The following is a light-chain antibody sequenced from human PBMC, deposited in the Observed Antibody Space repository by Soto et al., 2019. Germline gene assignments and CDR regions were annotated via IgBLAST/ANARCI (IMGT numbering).Light chain of an antibody. Sequence: ETVMTQSPATLSVSPGERVTLSCRASHSVGSDLAWYQQKPGQAPRLLIYGASYRATGVPLRFSGSGSGTDFTLTISSLESGDSATYYCQQRSDWPPITFGQGTRLEIK. V-gene: IGKV3-11*01. CDR3: QQRSDWPPIT. CDR1: HSVGSD. CDR2: GAS. J-gene: IGKJ5*01.